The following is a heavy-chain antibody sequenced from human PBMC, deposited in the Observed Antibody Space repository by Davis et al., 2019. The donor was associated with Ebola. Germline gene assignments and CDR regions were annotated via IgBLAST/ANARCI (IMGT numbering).Heavy chain of an antibody. V-gene: IGHV4-34*01. CDR1: GGSFSGYY. Sequence: MPSETLSLTCAVYGGSFSGYYWSWIRQPPGKGLEWIGEINHSGSTNYNPSLKSRVTISVDTSKNQFSLKLSSVTAADTAVYYCARGRFLEWLWGQGTLVTVSS. J-gene: IGHJ4*02. CDR2: INHSGST. CDR3: ARGRFLEWL. D-gene: IGHD3-3*01.